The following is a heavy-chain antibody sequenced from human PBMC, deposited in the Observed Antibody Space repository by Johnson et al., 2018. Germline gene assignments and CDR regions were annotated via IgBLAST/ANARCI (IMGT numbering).Heavy chain of an antibody. J-gene: IGHJ6*02. V-gene: IGHV3-73*01. CDR3: TRIAGWGAYYDYGMDV. CDR2: IRSKANSYAT. D-gene: IGHD6-13*01. Sequence: VQLVQSGGGLVQPGGSLKLSCAASGFTFSGSAMHWVRQASGKGLEWVGRIRSKANSYATAYAASVKGRFTISRDDSKNTAYLQMNSLKTEDTAVYYCTRIAGWGAYYDYGMDVWGQGTTVTVSS. CDR1: GFTFSGSA.